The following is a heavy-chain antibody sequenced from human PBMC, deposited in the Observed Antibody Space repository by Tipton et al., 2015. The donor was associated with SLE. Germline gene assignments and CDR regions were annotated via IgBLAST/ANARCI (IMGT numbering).Heavy chain of an antibody. D-gene: IGHD3-22*01. Sequence: TLSLTCTVSGGSISGYYWTWIRQTPGKGLEWIANIFHSGTAYYNPSLASRVTTSIDTSNNQFSLKVTSVIAADTAVYYCARARYYVNSGYYYFDFWGQGTLVTVSA. CDR2: IFHSGTA. CDR1: GGSISGYY. CDR3: ARARYYVNSGYYYFDF. V-gene: IGHV4-59*12. J-gene: IGHJ4*02.